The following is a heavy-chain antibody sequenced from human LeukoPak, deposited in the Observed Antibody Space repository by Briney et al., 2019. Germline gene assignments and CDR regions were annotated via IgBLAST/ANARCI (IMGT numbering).Heavy chain of an antibody. V-gene: IGHV1-69*01. CDR1: GGTFSSYA. Sequence: ASVKVSCKASGGTFSSYAISWVRQAPGQGLEWVGGIIPIFGTANYAQKFQGRVTITADESTSTAYMELSSLRSEDTAVYYCARDRSIAAAAITNWFDPWGQGTLVTVSS. CDR3: ARDRSIAAAAITNWFDP. CDR2: IIPIFGTA. J-gene: IGHJ5*02. D-gene: IGHD6-13*01.